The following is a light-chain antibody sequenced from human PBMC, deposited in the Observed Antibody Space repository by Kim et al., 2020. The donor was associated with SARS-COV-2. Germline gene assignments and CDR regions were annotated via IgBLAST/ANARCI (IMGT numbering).Light chain of an antibody. CDR3: QQFNFLPYT. V-gene: IGKV1-5*03. CDR1: INNW. J-gene: IGKJ2*01. CDR2: GAS. Sequence: INNWLAWYQQKPGKAPKLLIYGASTVESGVPSRFSGRGSGTEFTLTINSLQPDDLATYFCQQFNFLPYTFGQGTKLEI.